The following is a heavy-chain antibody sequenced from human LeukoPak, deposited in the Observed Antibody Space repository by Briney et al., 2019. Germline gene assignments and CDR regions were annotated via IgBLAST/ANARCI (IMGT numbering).Heavy chain of an antibody. CDR2: ISAYTGNT. D-gene: IGHD1-26*01. V-gene: IGHV1-18*01. CDR1: GYTFNSYG. CDR3: ARDRPKWELRTGWLDT. J-gene: IGHJ5*02. Sequence: ASVKVSCKASGYTFNSYGITWVRQATGKGLEWMGWISAYTGNTDSAQRLQGRITLTTDTSTSTAYMELRSLRSDDTAVYYCARDRPKWELRTGWLDTWGQGTLVTVSS.